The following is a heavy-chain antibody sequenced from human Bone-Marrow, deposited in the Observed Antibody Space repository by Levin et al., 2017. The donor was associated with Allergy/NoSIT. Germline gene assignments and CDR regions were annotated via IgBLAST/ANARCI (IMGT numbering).Heavy chain of an antibody. CDR1: GFTFSRSG. CDR2: IWFDGSNE. Sequence: SCAASGFTFSRSGMHWVRQAPGKGLEWVAIIWFDGSNEYYADSVKGRFTISRDNSKNTLSLQMNSLRVDDTAVYYCARDKNTGYMDYWGQGTLVTVSS. J-gene: IGHJ4*02. V-gene: IGHV3-33*01. D-gene: IGHD5-12*01. CDR3: ARDKNTGYMDY.